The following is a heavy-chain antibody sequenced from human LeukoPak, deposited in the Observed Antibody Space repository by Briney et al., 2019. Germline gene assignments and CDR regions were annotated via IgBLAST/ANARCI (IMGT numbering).Heavy chain of an antibody. CDR3: ATYLYKSLDY. D-gene: IGHD3-10*01. Sequence: PGGSLRLSCAASGFTFRRHEMNWVRQAPGKGLEWISYISGSGSTIYYADSVKGRFSISRDNAKNSLYLQMNSLRAEDTAVYYCATYLYKSLDYWGQGTLVTVSS. CDR1: GFTFRRHE. V-gene: IGHV3-48*03. CDR2: ISGSGSTI. J-gene: IGHJ4*02.